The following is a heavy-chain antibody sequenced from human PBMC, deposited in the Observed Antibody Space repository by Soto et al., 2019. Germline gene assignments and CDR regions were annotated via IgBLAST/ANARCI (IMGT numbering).Heavy chain of an antibody. CDR2: INHSGST. V-gene: IGHV4-34*01. CDR1: GGSFSGYY. Sequence: QVQLQQWGAGLLKPSETLSLTCAVYGGSFSGYYWSWIRQPPGKGLEWIGEINHSGSTNYNPSLKSRVTISGDTSKNQFSLDLSSVTAADTAVYYCAGGRGRQQLVMSYYYGMDVWGQGTTVTVSS. J-gene: IGHJ6*02. CDR3: AGGRGRQQLVMSYYYGMDV. D-gene: IGHD6-13*01.